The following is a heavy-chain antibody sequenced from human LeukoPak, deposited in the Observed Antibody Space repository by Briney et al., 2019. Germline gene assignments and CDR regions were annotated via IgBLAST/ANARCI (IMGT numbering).Heavy chain of an antibody. Sequence: SGPAQVKPTQTLTLTCTFSGFSLSTSGMCVSWIRQPPGKALEWLARIDWDDDKYYSTSLKTRLTISKDTSKNQVVLTMTNMDPVDTATYYCARIRSDYGDYDYWGQGTLVTVSS. CDR1: GFSLSTSGMC. CDR2: IDWDDDK. CDR3: ARIRSDYGDYDY. D-gene: IGHD4-17*01. V-gene: IGHV2-70*11. J-gene: IGHJ4*02.